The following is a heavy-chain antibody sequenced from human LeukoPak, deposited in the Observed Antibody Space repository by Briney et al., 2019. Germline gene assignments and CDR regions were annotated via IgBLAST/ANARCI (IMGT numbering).Heavy chain of an antibody. CDR3: VVPAANDAFDI. CDR1: GFTFSSYS. Sequence: GGSLRLSCAASGFTFSSYSMNWVRQAPGKGLEWVSSISSSSSYIYYADSVKGRFTISRDNAKNSLYLQMNSLRAEDTAVYYCVVPAANDAFDIWGQGTMVTVSS. J-gene: IGHJ3*02. D-gene: IGHD2-2*01. CDR2: ISSSSSYI. V-gene: IGHV3-21*01.